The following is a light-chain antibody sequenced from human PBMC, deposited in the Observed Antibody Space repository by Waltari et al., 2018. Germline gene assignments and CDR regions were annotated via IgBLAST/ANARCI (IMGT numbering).Light chain of an antibody. CDR3: QQRSNWPRG. J-gene: IGKJ4*01. Sequence: EVVLTQSPATLSLSPGERSTPSCRASQSFSSYLAWYKQKPGQSPRLLIYDASNGATGIPARFSGSGSGTDFTLTISSLEPEDFAVYYCQQRSNWPRGFGGGTKVEIK. CDR2: DAS. CDR1: QSFSSY. V-gene: IGKV3-11*01.